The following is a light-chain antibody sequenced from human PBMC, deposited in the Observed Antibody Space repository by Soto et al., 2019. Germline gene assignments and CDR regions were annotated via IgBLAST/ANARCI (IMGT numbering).Light chain of an antibody. CDR3: QEYIQWPPGM. J-gene: IGKJ1*01. V-gene: IGKV3-15*01. Sequence: DMVVTQSPATLSASPGERVTLSCRASQFVSSRLAWYQRRPGQVPRLLIYDTSTRAPGISARFSGSGSGTEFTLTISSLQSEDFAVYYCQEYIQWPPGMFGPGTTVDIK. CDR2: DTS. CDR1: QFVSSR.